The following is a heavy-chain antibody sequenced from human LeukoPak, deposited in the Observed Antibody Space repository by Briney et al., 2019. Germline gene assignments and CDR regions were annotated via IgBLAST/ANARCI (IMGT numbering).Heavy chain of an antibody. D-gene: IGHD1-26*01. CDR2: ISYDGSNK. CDR3: AKDDYYYGVDY. Sequence: GGSLRLSCAASGFTFSSYGMHWVRQAPGKGLEWVAVISYDGSNKYYADSVKGRFTISRDNSKNTLYLQMNSLRAEDTAVYYCAKDDYYYGVDYWGQGTLVTVSS. V-gene: IGHV3-30*18. CDR1: GFTFSSYG. J-gene: IGHJ4*02.